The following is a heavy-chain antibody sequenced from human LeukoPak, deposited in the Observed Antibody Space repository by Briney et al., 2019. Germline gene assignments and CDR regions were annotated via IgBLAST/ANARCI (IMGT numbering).Heavy chain of an antibody. CDR1: GFTFSSYW. J-gene: IGHJ4*02. D-gene: IGHD1-1*01. CDR2: INPAGTIT. Sequence: ASVKVSCKASGFTFSSYWMHWVRQAPGQGLEWLGLINPAGTITVFARKFQGRATVIRDTSASTVYMELNTLASEDTAVYYCVREDNSPYKNFDHWGQGTLVTVSS. CDR3: VREDNSPYKNFDH. V-gene: IGHV1-46*01.